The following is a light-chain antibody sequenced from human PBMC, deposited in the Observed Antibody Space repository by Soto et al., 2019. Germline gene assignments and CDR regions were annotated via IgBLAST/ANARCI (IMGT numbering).Light chain of an antibody. CDR1: QSVSSTF. J-gene: IGKJ3*01. V-gene: IGKV3D-20*02. Sequence: EIVLTQSPATLSLSPGEGATLSCRASQSVSSTFLAWYQHKPGRPPRLLIYGASSRATDIPDRFSGGGSGTDFTLTIIRLEPEDFAVYYCQQRSNWPRGTFGPGTKVDIK. CDR2: GAS. CDR3: QQRSNWPRGT.